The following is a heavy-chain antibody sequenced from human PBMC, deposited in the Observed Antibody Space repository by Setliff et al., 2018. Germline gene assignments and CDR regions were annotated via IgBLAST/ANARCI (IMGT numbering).Heavy chain of an antibody. D-gene: IGHD5-12*01. J-gene: IGHJ2*01. Sequence: GASVKVSCKASGHIFSSYGISWVRQAPGQGLEWMGWMSSYNDVTNYAQSFQGRVSMTRDTSISTAFLELNGLRSDDTAVYYCTKDLKKWLQFGWYFDLWGRGTLVTVSS. CDR2: MSSYNDVT. CDR1: GHIFSSYG. V-gene: IGHV1-18*01. CDR3: TKDLKKWLQFGWYFDL.